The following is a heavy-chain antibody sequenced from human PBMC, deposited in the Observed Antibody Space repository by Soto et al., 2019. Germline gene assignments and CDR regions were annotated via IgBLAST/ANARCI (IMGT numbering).Heavy chain of an antibody. V-gene: IGHV4-30-2*01. D-gene: IGHD3-16*01. J-gene: IGHJ6*02. Sequence: QLQLQESGSGLVKPSQTLSLSCAVSGGSISSGGYSWSWIRQPPGKGLEWIGYIFHSGNTYYNPSLQSRVTISVDRSENQFSLKLTSVAAADTAVYYCARDGGYYYYGMDVWGQGTTVIVSS. CDR3: ARDGGYYYYGMDV. CDR1: GGSISSGGYS. CDR2: IFHSGNT.